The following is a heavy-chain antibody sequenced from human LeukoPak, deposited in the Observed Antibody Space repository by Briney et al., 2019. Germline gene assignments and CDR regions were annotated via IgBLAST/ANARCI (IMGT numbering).Heavy chain of an antibody. CDR2: VSDDGSNK. CDR1: GFTFSSYG. CDR3: AKPRLRGGYLFDY. J-gene: IGHJ4*02. V-gene: IGHV3-30*18. D-gene: IGHD5-12*01. Sequence: GRPLRLSCAASGFTFSSYGMHWVRQAPGKGLEWMAVVSDDGSNKYYEDSVRGRFTISRDNSKNTLYLQMSSLRDEDTAVYYCAKPRLRGGYLFDYWGQGTLVTVSS.